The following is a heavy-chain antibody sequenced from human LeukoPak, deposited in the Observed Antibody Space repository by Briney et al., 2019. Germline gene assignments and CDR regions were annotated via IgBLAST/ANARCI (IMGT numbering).Heavy chain of an antibody. V-gene: IGHV4-34*01. CDR1: GGSFSGYY. CDR2: IYYSGST. CDR3: ARRNSSGWYVAFDY. J-gene: IGHJ4*02. Sequence: SETLSLTCAVYGGSFSGYYWSWIRQPPGKGLEWIGSIYYSGSTYYNPSLKSRVTISVDTSKNQFSLKLSSVTAADTAVYYCARRNSSGWYVAFDYWGQGTLVTVSS. D-gene: IGHD6-19*01.